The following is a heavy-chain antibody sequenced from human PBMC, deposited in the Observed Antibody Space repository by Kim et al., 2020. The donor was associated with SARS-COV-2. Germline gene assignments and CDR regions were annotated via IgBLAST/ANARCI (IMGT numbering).Heavy chain of an antibody. D-gene: IGHD6-25*01. CDR3: AREDRRAAPRAFDI. V-gene: IGHV1-2*06. J-gene: IGHJ3*02. CDR1: GYTFTGYY. CDR2: INPNSGGT. Sequence: ASVKVSCKASGYTFTGYYMHWVRQAPGQGLEWMGRINPNSGGTNYAQKFQGRVTMTRDTSISTAYMELSRLRSDDTAVYYCAREDRRAAPRAFDIWGQGTMVTVSS.